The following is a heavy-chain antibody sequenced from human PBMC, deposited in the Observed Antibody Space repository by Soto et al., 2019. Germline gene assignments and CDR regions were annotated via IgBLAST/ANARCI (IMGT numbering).Heavy chain of an antibody. D-gene: IGHD3-16*02. Sequence: GGSLRLSCAASGFTFSSYAMSWVRQAPGKGLEWVSASSGSGGSTYYADSVKGRFTISRENSKNTLYLQMNSLRAEDTAIYYCAKSERIMITFGGVIGMAFDYWGQGTLVTVSS. CDR1: GFTFSSYA. V-gene: IGHV3-23*01. CDR2: SSGSGGST. J-gene: IGHJ4*02. CDR3: AKSERIMITFGGVIGMAFDY.